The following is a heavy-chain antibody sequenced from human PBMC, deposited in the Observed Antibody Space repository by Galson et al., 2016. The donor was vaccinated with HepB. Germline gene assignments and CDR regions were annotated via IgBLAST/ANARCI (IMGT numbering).Heavy chain of an antibody. CDR1: GFTVSSNY. V-gene: IGHV3-53*01. Sequence: SLRLSCAASGFTVSSNYMSWVRQAPGKGLEWVAVIYSGGTTYYADSAEGRFTISRDNSKNTLLLQMNSLRAEDTAIYYCARNKDYDSDYYYWGIFDYWGQGTLVTVSS. J-gene: IGHJ4*02. CDR3: ARNKDYDSDYYYWGIFDY. CDR2: IYSGGTT. D-gene: IGHD3-22*01.